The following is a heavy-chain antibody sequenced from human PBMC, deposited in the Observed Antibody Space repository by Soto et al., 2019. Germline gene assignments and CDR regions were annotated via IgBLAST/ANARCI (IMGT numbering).Heavy chain of an antibody. CDR2: ISAYNGNT. Sequence: ASVTVSCKASGYTFTSYGIIWVRQAPGQGLEWMGWISAYNGNTNYAQKLQGRVTMTTDTSTSTAYMELRSLRSDDTAVYYCARLKGSGYYSKLNWFDPWGQGTLVTVSS. CDR3: ARLKGSGYYSKLNWFDP. J-gene: IGHJ5*02. CDR1: GYTFTSYG. V-gene: IGHV1-18*01. D-gene: IGHD3-22*01.